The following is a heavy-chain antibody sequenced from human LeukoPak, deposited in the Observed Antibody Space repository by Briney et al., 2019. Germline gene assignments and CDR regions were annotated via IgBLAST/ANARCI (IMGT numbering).Heavy chain of an antibody. CDR3: ARDLSGYYDILTGGLYSWFDP. V-gene: IGHV4-4*07. Sequence: SETLSLTCTVSGGSISSYYWSWIRQPAGKGLEWIGRIYTSGSTNYNPSLKSRVTMSVDTSKNQFSLKLSSVTAADTAVYYCARDLSGYYDILTGGLYSWFDPWGQGTLVTVSS. CDR2: IYTSGST. J-gene: IGHJ5*02. D-gene: IGHD3-9*01. CDR1: GGSISSYY.